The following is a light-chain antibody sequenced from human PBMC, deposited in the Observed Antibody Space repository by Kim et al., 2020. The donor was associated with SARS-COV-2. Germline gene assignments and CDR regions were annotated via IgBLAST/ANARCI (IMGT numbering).Light chain of an antibody. J-gene: IGKJ4*01. CDR1: QSVSSY. V-gene: IGKV3-11*01. CDR3: QQRADWLS. CDR2: DAS. Sequence: LYVSPGERATLAGRASQSVSSYVAWYQQKPGRSHRLLIYDASNRATGIPARFSGSGSGTDFTLTISSLEPEDFAVYYCQQRADWLSFGGGTKLEI.